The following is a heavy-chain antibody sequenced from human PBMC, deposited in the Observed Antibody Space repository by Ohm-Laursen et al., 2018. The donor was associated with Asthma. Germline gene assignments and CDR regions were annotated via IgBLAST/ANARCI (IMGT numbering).Heavy chain of an antibody. CDR2: ISSSSSYI. Sequence: SLRLSCSASGFPFRAYDMNWVRQAPGKGLEWVSSISSSSSYIYYADSVKGRFTVSRDDSKNTLYLQMNSLRPDDTAVYYCARDVMEWYLPAFDFWGQGTLVTVSS. J-gene: IGHJ4*02. D-gene: IGHD3-3*01. V-gene: IGHV3-21*01. CDR3: ARDVMEWYLPAFDF. CDR1: GFPFRAYD.